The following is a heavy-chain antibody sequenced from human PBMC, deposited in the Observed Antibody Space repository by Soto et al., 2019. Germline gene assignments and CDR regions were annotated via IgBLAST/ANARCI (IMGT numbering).Heavy chain of an antibody. J-gene: IGHJ6*02. D-gene: IGHD3-3*01. V-gene: IGHV3-9*01. CDR1: GFTFDDYA. Sequence: LRLSCAASGFTFDDYAMHWVRQAPGKGLEWVSGISWNSGSIGYADSVKGRFTISRDNAKNSLYLQMNSLRAEDTALYYCAKDIAGGFWSGYYGNDDFPYYYYYGMDVWGQGTTVTVSS. CDR3: AKDIAGGFWSGYYGNDDFPYYYYYGMDV. CDR2: ISWNSGSI.